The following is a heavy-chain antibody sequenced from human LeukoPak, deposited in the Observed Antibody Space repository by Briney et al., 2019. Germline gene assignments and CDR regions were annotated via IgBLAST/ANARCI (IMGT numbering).Heavy chain of an antibody. J-gene: IGHJ5*02. CDR3: ARDSGCRTRVRGGSFDP. CDR1: GGTLSSYA. Sequence: ASVKVSSKPSGGTLSSYAISWVRQAPGQGLEWMGGIIPIFGTANYAQKFQGRVTITADESTSTAYMELSSLRSEDTAVYYCARDSGCRTRVRGGSFDPWGQGTLVTVSS. V-gene: IGHV1-69*13. CDR2: IIPIFGTA. D-gene: IGHD3-10*01.